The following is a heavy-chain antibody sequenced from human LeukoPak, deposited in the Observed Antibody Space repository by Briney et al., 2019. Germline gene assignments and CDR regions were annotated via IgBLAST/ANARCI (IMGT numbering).Heavy chain of an antibody. Sequence: SETLSFTGAVYGGSFSGYYWSWIRQPPGKGLEWIGEINHSGSTNYNPSLKSRVTISVDSSKNQFSLKLSSVTAADTAVYYCARGMATHDYWGQGTLVTVSS. J-gene: IGHJ4*02. CDR3: ARGMATHDY. CDR1: GGSFSGYY. CDR2: INHSGST. V-gene: IGHV4-34*01. D-gene: IGHD5-24*01.